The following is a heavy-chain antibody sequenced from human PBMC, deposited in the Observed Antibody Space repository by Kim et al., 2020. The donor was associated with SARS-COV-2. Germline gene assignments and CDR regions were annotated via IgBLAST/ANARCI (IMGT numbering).Heavy chain of an antibody. CDR2: INHSGST. D-gene: IGHD1-26*01. J-gene: IGHJ4*02. CDR1: GGSFSGYY. V-gene: IGHV4-34*01. Sequence: SETLSLTCAVYGGSFSGYYWSWIRQPPGKGLEWIGEINHSGSTNYNPSLKSRVTISVDTSKNQFSLKLSSVTAADTAVYYCASNPRYSGSYGYWGQGTLVTVSS. CDR3: ASNPRYSGSYGY.